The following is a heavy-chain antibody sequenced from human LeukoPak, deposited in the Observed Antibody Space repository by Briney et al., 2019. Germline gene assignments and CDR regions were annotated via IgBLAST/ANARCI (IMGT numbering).Heavy chain of an antibody. CDR3: ARDSGTTGEVKFDP. D-gene: IGHD3-10*01. V-gene: IGHV4-4*07. CDR2: IYTTGNT. J-gene: IGHJ5*02. CDR1: GGSISSYY. Sequence: SETLSLTCTVSGGSISSYYWSWIRQPAGKGLECIGPIYTTGNTNYNPSLKSRVSMSVDTSKNQFSLKLSSVTAADTAVYYCARDSGTTGEVKFDPWGQGTLVTVSS.